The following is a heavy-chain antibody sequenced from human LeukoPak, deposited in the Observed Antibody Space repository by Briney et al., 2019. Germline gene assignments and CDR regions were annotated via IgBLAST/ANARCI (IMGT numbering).Heavy chain of an antibody. J-gene: IGHJ6*02. V-gene: IGHV1-18*01. Sequence: ASVKVSCKTSGYTFTSYDINWVRQATGQGLEWMGWISVYKTNATYAEKFQDRVTMTTDTSTSTAYMKLRRLTSDDTAVYYCARDEGKWFGESYYYYYGMDVWGQGTTVSVPS. D-gene: IGHD3-10*01. CDR3: ARDEGKWFGESYYYYYGMDV. CDR1: GYTFTSYD. CDR2: ISVYKTNA.